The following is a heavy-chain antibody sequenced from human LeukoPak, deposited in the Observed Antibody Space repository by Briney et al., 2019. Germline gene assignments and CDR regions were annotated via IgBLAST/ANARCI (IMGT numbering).Heavy chain of an antibody. D-gene: IGHD1-7*01. V-gene: IGHV3-21*04. Sequence: GGSLRLSCAASGFNFGTYTINWVRQAPGKGLEWVSCIFSRSESILYADSVKGRFTISRDNAKNSLYLQMDSLRVEDTAVYYCAKHAGTSRLTKDYWGQGTLVTVSS. J-gene: IGHJ4*02. CDR3: AKHAGTSRLTKDY. CDR2: IFSRSESI. CDR1: GFNFGTYT.